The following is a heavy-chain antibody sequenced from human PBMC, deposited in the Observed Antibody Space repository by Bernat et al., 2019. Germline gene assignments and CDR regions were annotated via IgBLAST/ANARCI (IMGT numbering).Heavy chain of an antibody. CDR2: ISAYNGNT. CDR3: ARGFLGIQDY. V-gene: IGHV1-18*01. Sequence: YKASGYTFTRYGISWVRQSPGQGLEWMGWISAYNGNTNYEQTLQGRVTMTTDTSTSTAYMELRSLRSDDTAVYYCARGFLGIQDYWGQGNLV. D-gene: IGHD7-27*01. CDR1: GYTFTRYG. J-gene: IGHJ4*02.